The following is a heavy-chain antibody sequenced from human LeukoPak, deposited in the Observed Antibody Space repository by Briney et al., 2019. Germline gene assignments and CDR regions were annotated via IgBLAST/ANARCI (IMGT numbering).Heavy chain of an antibody. CDR1: GGSISSYY. J-gene: IGHJ6*02. CDR3: ARAPRFWSGYYTGSEGHYYYGMDV. CDR2: IYYSGST. V-gene: IGHV4-59*01. D-gene: IGHD3-3*01. Sequence: SETLSLTCTVSGGSISSYYWSWIRQPPGKGLEWIGYIYYSGSTNYNPSLKSRVTISVDTSKNQFSLKLSSVTAADTAVYYCARAPRFWSGYYTGSEGHYYYGMDVWGQGTTVTVSS.